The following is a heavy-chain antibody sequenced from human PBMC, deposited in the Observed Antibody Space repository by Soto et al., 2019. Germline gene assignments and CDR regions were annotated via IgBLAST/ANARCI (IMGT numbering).Heavy chain of an antibody. CDR1: RFSFSTYA. Sequence: QVQLVESGGGVVQPGRSLRLSCAASRFSFSTYAIHWVRQAPVKGLEWVAGISYDGGNEYYADSVKGRFTISRDNSKSTLYLKMNSLGPDDTAVYYCARDRSGSHEIDDSLDIWGRGTMVTVSS. D-gene: IGHD1-26*01. V-gene: IGHV3-30-3*01. J-gene: IGHJ3*02. CDR3: ARDRSGSHEIDDSLDI. CDR2: ISYDGGNE.